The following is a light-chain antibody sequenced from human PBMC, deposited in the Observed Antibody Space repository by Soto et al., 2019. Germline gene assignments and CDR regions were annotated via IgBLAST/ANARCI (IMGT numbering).Light chain of an antibody. CDR3: GTWDSSLSAGGYV. Sequence: QSVLTQPPSVSAAPGQKVTISCSGSSSNIGNIYVSWYQQLPGTAPKLLIYENNKRPSGIPDRFSGSKSGTSATLGITGLQTGDEADYYCGTWDSSLSAGGYVFGTGTKLTVL. V-gene: IGLV1-51*02. J-gene: IGLJ1*01. CDR1: SSNIGNIY. CDR2: ENN.